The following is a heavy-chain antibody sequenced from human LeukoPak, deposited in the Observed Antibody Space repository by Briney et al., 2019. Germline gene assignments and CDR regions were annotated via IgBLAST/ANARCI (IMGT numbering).Heavy chain of an antibody. CDR1: GFTFSIFA. Sequence: PGGSLRLSCAASGFTFSIFAVSWVRQAPGKGLEWVSSISNSGGATYYADLVRGRFTISRDNSKNTLYLQMNSLTAEDTAVYYCAKGHLGHDYWGRGTPVTVSS. CDR3: AKGHLGHDY. V-gene: IGHV3-23*01. J-gene: IGHJ4*02. CDR2: ISNSGGAT.